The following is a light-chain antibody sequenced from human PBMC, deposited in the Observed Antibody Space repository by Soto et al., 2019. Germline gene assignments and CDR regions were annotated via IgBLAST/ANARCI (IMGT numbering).Light chain of an antibody. V-gene: IGKV3-20*01. Sequence: IVLTQSPDTLSLSPGERATLSCRASQSVASGYLAWYQRKPGQPPRLLIYGSSRRATGIPERFSATGTGTDFTLTISRLEPEAFAVYFCQQYGTSFFTFGGGTTVEIK. CDR2: GSS. CDR3: QQYGTSFFT. J-gene: IGKJ4*01. CDR1: QSVASGY.